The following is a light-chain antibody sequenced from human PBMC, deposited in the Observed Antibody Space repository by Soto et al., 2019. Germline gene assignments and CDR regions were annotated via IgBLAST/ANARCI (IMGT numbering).Light chain of an antibody. V-gene: IGKV1-9*01. Sequence: DIQLTQSPSFLSASVGDRVTIPCLACQDISDYLAWYQQRPGKAPKLLIYAASTLQSGVPSRFSGSGSGTEFTLTISSLQPEDFATYSCQQLNSYPLTFGGGTKVDIK. CDR3: QQLNSYPLT. CDR1: QDISDY. CDR2: AAS. J-gene: IGKJ4*01.